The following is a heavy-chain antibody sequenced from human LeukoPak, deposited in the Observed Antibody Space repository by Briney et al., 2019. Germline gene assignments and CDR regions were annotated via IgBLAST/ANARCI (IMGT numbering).Heavy chain of an antibody. Sequence: SETLSLTCTVSGGSISSYYWSWIRQPAGKGLEWIGRIYTSGSTNYNPSLKSRVTMSVDTSKNQFSLKLSSVTAADTAVYYCARHLHYDILTGPGWFDPWGQGTLVTVSS. V-gene: IGHV4-4*07. J-gene: IGHJ5*02. CDR3: ARHLHYDILTGPGWFDP. D-gene: IGHD3-9*01. CDR1: GGSISSYY. CDR2: IYTSGST.